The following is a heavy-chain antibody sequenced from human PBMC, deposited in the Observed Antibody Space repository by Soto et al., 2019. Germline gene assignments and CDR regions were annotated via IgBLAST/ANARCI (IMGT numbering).Heavy chain of an antibody. V-gene: IGHV4-30-2*01. CDR1: GGSISSGGYS. CDR3: ARVLGGYSGYDQEYYFDY. J-gene: IGHJ4*02. Sequence: SETLSLTCAVSGGSISSGGYSWSWIRQPPGKGLEWIGYIYHSGSTYYNPSLKSRVTISVDRSKNQFSLKLSSVTAADTAVYYCARVLGGYSGYDQEYYFDYWGQGTLVTVSS. D-gene: IGHD5-12*01. CDR2: IYHSGST.